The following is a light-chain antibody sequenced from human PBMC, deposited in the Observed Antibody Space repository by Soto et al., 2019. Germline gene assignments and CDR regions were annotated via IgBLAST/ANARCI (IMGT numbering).Light chain of an antibody. Sequence: QSVLTQPASVSGSPGQSITISCTGTNSDVGSYNLVSWYQHLPGKAPKLIIYEGSRWPSGISSRFSGSKSGNTASLTISGLQAEDEADYHCFSYKGSRNFVFGTGTKVTVL. J-gene: IGLJ1*01. CDR2: EGS. CDR1: NSDVGSYNL. V-gene: IGLV2-23*01. CDR3: FSYKGSRNFV.